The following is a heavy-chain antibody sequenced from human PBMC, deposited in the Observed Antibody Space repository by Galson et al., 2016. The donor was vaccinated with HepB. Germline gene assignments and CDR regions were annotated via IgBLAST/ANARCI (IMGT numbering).Heavy chain of an antibody. CDR3: SRGLLGSGWYWAIDY. Sequence: SLRLSCAASGFTLSSYEMNWVRQAPGKGLEWVSYISGRFDSIYYADSVKGRITISRDNAKNALYLEMNNLRAEDTDVYYCSRGLLGSGWYWAIDYWGQGTLVTVSA. CDR2: ISGRFDSI. CDR1: GFTLSSYE. D-gene: IGHD6-19*01. V-gene: IGHV3-48*03. J-gene: IGHJ4*02.